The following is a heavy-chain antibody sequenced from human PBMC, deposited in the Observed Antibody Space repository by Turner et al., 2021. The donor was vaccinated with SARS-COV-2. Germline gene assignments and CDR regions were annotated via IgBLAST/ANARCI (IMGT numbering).Heavy chain of an antibody. CDR3: AKGHSGYDLFFDY. CDR1: GFTFSSYA. D-gene: IGHD5-12*01. Sequence: EVQLLESGGGLVQLGGSLRLSCAASGFTFSSYAMSWVRQAPGKGLVWVSAISGSGGITYYADSVKGRFTISRDNSKNTLYLQMNSLRAEDTAVYYCAKGHSGYDLFFDYWGQGTLVTVSS. V-gene: IGHV3-23*01. J-gene: IGHJ4*02. CDR2: ISGSGGIT.